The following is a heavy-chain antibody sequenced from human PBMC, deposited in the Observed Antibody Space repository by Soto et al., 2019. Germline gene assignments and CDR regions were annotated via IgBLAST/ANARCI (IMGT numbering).Heavy chain of an antibody. D-gene: IGHD6-13*01. V-gene: IGHV3-21*01. CDR3: TRGASRDSSARGWFDP. J-gene: IGHJ5*02. CDR1: GLTFRSFT. Sequence: PGGSLRLSCAASGLTFRSFTMNWVRQAPGKGLEWVSTISSNSAYIYYTDALRGRFTISRDNAKNSLHLQMNSLRAEDTAVYYCTRGASRDSSARGWFDPWGPGTLVTVS. CDR2: ISSNSAYI.